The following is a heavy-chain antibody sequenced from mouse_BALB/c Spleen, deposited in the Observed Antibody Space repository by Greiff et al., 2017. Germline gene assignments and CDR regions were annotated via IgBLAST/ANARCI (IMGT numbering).Heavy chain of an antibody. D-gene: IGHD1-1*01. V-gene: IGHV14-1*02. CDR3: ARCHYYGSSYWYFDV. CDR2: IDPENGNT. CDR1: GFNIKDYY. Sequence: VQLQQSGAELVRPGALVKLSCKASGFNIKDYYMHWVKQRPEQGLEWIGWIDPENGNTIYAPKFQGKASITADTSSNTAYLQLSSLTSEDTAVYYCARCHYYGSSYWYFDVWGAGTPVTVSS. J-gene: IGHJ1*01.